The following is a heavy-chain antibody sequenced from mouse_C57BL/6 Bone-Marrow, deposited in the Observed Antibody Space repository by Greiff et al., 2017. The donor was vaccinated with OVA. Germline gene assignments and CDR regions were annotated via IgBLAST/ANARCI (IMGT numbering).Heavy chain of an antibody. CDR3: ASLGELGLRGWYYFDY. CDR1: GYTFTSYW. D-gene: IGHD3-1*01. Sequence: QVQLQQPGAELVRPGSSVKLSCKASGYTFTSYWMHWVKQRPIQGLEWIGNIDPSDSETHYNQKFKDKATLTVDKSSSTAYMQLSSLTSEDSAVYYCASLGELGLRGWYYFDYWGQGTTLTVSS. CDR2: IDPSDSET. J-gene: IGHJ2*01. V-gene: IGHV1-52*01.